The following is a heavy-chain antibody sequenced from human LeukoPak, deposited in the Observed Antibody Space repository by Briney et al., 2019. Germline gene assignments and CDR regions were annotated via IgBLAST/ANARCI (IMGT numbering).Heavy chain of an antibody. CDR2: IYYSGST. V-gene: IGHV4-59*01. J-gene: IGHJ4*02. CDR1: GGSISSYY. Sequence: SGTLSLTCTVSGGSISSYYWSWIRQPPGKGLEWIGYIYYSGSTNYNPSLKSRVTISVDTSKNQFSLKLSSVTAADTAVYYCAGTYYYDSSGYYPFDYWGQGTLVTVSS. CDR3: AGTYYYDSSGYYPFDY. D-gene: IGHD3-22*01.